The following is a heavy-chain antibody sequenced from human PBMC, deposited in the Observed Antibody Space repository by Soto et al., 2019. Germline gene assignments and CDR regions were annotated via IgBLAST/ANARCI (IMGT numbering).Heavy chain of an antibody. CDR3: ARGLATLPVFAFDV. J-gene: IGHJ3*01. CDR2: IYWNDDK. V-gene: IGHV2-5*01. CDR1: GISLSTSGVG. Sequence: QITVKGSGPTLVKPTQTLTLTCSLSGISLSTSGVGLGWIRQTPGKALEWLALIYWNDDKHYTPSLKSRLTITYDTSKNLAVLTMTNMDPVDTATYYCARGLATLPVFAFDVWGQGTVVTVSS. D-gene: IGHD6-6*01.